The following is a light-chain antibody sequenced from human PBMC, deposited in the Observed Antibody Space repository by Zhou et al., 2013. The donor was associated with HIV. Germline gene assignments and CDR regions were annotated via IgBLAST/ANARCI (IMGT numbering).Light chain of an antibody. V-gene: IGKV1-33*01. CDR1: QDISNR. CDR2: DAT. CDR3: QQYYSYPWT. Sequence: DIQMTQSPASLSASVGDRVSISCQASQDISNRLNWYQQKPGKAPKVLIYDATNLETGVPLRFSGSGSGTDFTLTISCLQSEDFATYYCQQYYSYPWTFGQGTKVEIK. J-gene: IGKJ1*01.